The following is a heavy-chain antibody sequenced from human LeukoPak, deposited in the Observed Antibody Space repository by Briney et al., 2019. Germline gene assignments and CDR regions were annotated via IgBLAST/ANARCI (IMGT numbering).Heavy chain of an antibody. CDR3: ARLPSCSSTSCYYYMDV. Sequence: ASVKVSCKASGYTFTSYGISWVRQAPGQGLEWMGWINPNSGGTNYAQKFQGRVTMTRDTSISTAYMELSRLRSDDTAVYYCARLPSCSSTSCYYYMDVWGKGTTVTVSS. D-gene: IGHD2-2*01. CDR1: GYTFTSYG. CDR2: INPNSGGT. V-gene: IGHV1-2*02. J-gene: IGHJ6*03.